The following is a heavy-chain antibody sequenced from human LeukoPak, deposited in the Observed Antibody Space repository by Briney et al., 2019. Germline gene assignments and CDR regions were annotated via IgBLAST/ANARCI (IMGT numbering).Heavy chain of an antibody. CDR2: IYYTGIN. Sequence: SETLSLTCSVSGGSITNNYWSWIRQPPGKGLEWIGYIYYTGINKYNPSVQSRITISVDTSKNQFSLKLNSATAADTAVYFCARTDSGGYQDYWGQGILVTVSS. CDR3: ARTDSGGYQDY. J-gene: IGHJ4*02. D-gene: IGHD3-22*01. CDR1: GGSITNNY. V-gene: IGHV4-59*01.